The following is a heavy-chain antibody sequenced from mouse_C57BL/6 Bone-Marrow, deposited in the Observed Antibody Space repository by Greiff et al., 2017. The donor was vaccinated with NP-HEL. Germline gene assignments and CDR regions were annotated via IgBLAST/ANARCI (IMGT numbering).Heavy chain of an antibody. Sequence: DVKLVESGGGLVQPGGSLKLSCAASGFTFSDYGMAWVRQAPRKGPEWVAFISNLAYSIYYADTVTGRVTISRENSNNTLYLEMSSLRSEDTAMYYCLIYDGYYGFAYWGQGTLVTVSA. V-gene: IGHV5-15*01. CDR2: ISNLAYSI. D-gene: IGHD2-3*01. CDR3: LIYDGYYGFAY. CDR1: GFTFSDYG. J-gene: IGHJ3*01.